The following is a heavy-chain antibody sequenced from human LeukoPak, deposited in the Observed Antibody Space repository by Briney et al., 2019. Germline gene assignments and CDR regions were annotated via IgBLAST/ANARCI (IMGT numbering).Heavy chain of an antibody. D-gene: IGHD3-10*01. CDR3: ARALRSGSYYYGMDV. CDR2: IIPIFDTA. CDR1: GYTFTGYY. V-gene: IGHV1-69*13. J-gene: IGHJ6*02. Sequence: SVKVSCKASGYTFTGYYMHWVRQAPGQGLEWMGGIIPIFDTAKYAQNFQGRVTITADESTSTAYMELSSLRSEDTAVYYCARALRSGSYYYGMDVWGQGTTVTVSS.